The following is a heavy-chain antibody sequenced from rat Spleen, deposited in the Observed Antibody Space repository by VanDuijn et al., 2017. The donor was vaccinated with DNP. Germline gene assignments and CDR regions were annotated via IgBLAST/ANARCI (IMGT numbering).Heavy chain of an antibody. D-gene: IGHD1-11*01. CDR1: GFIFSNYW. J-gene: IGHJ4*01. V-gene: IGHV5-31*01. CDR3: TRINYGGYYYVMDV. CDR2: FSTRADDT. Sequence: EVQLVESGGGPVQPGRSLKLSCVASGFIFSNYWMTWVRQAPTKGLEWVATFSTRADDTYYRDSVRGRFTISRDNAKSTLYLQMNSLRSEDTATYYCTRINYGGYYYVMDVWGQGASVTVSS.